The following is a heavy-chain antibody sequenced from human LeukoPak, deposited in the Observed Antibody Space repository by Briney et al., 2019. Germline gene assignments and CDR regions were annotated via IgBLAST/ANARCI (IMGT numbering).Heavy chain of an antibody. CDR1: GFTFSNYC. CDR2: IRYDASNK. CDR3: VKGYYSSRSCYHFDY. V-gene: IGHV3-30*02. J-gene: IGHJ4*02. D-gene: IGHD2-2*01. Sequence: GGSLRLSCVASGFTFSNYCMHWVRQAPGKGLEWVAFIRYDASNKNYADSVKGRFTISRDRSKSTLYLQMKSRKVEDTAVYYCVKGYYSSRSCYHFDYWGQGTLVTVSS.